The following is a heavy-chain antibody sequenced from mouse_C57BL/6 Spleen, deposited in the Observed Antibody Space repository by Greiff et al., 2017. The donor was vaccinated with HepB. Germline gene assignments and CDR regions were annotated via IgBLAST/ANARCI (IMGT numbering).Heavy chain of an antibody. CDR3: ARGRAIYYDYDGAMDY. CDR2: IDPSDSET. V-gene: IGHV1-52*01. J-gene: IGHJ4*01. D-gene: IGHD2-4*01. CDR1: GYTFTSYW. Sequence: VQLQQPGAELVRPGSSVKLSCKASGYTFTSYWMHWVKQRPIQGLEWIGNIDPSDSETHYNQKFKDKATLTVDKSSSTAYMQLSSLTSEDSAVYYWARGRAIYYDYDGAMDYWGQGTSVTGSS.